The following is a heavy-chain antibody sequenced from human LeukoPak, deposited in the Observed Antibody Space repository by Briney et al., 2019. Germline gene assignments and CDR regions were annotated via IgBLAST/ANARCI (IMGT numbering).Heavy chain of an antibody. J-gene: IGHJ4*02. V-gene: IGHV1-46*01. CDR3: ARGRYCSGGSCSLTGYFDY. Sequence: ASVKGSCKASGYTFTSYYMHWVRQAPGQGLEWMGIINPSGGSTSYAQKFQGRVTMTRDTSTSTVYMELSSLRSEDTAVYYCARGRYCSGGSCSLTGYFDYWGQGTLVTVSS. CDR1: GYTFTSYY. D-gene: IGHD2-15*01. CDR2: INPSGGST.